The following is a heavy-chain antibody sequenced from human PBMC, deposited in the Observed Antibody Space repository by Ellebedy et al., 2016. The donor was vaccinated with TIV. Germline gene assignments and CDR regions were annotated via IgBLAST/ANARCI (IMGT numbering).Heavy chain of an antibody. D-gene: IGHD6-13*01. J-gene: IGHJ2*01. CDR2: VHSGGGT. Sequence: PGGSLRLSCAASGFTFSNYGMNWVRQAPGKGLEWVSVVHSGGGTNSADSVKGRFTISRDNSKNTVSLQMNSLRAEDTAVYYCAREEYSSSWYGWYLDLWGRGTLVTVSS. CDR3: AREEYSSSWYGWYLDL. CDR1: GFTFSNYG. V-gene: IGHV3-66*01.